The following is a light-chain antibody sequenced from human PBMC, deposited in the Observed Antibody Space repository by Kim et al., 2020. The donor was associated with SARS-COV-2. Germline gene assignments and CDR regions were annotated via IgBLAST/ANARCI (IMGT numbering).Light chain of an antibody. CDR2: DDR. Sequence: SYEPTQPPSVSVAPGKTATITCGGNNIGSKSVQWYQQKPGQAPVLVIYDDRDRPSGIPERFSGSNSGNTATLTISRVEAGDEADYFCQVWDTPSDHYV. V-gene: IGLV3-21*04. J-gene: IGLJ1*01. CDR1: NIGSKS. CDR3: QVWDTPSDHYV.